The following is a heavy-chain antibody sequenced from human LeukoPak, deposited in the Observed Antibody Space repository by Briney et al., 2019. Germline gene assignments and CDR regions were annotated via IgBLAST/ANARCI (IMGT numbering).Heavy chain of an antibody. V-gene: IGHV3-30*04. CDR1: GFTFSSYA. CDR2: ISYDGSNK. D-gene: IGHD1-26*01. Sequence: GGSLRLSCAASGFTFSSYAMHWVRQAPGKGLEWVAVISYDGSNKYYADSVKGRFTISRDNSKNTLYLQMNSLRAEDTAVYYCARDGGGGSHLENYFDYWGQGTLVTVSS. J-gene: IGHJ4*02. CDR3: ARDGGGGSHLENYFDY.